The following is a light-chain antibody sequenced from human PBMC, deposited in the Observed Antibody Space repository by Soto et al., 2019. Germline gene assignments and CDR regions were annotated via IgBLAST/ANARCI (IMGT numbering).Light chain of an antibody. CDR3: QKYNSAPTWT. Sequence: DIPMTQSPSSLSASVGDRVTITCRASQGISNYLAWYQQKPGKVPKLLIYAASTLQSGVPSRFSGSGSGTDFTLTISSLQPEDVGIYYCQKYNSAPTWTFGQGTKVEIK. J-gene: IGKJ1*01. CDR1: QGISNY. V-gene: IGKV1-27*01. CDR2: AAS.